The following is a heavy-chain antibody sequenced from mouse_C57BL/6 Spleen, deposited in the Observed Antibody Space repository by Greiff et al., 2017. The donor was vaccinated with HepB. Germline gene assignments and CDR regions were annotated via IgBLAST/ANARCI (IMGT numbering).Heavy chain of an antibody. Sequence: ESGPGMVKPSQSLSLTCTVTGYSITSGYDWHWIRHFPGNKLEWMGYISYSGSTNYNPSLKSRISITHDTSKNHFFLKLNSVTTEDTATYYCARDGYYDGVFDYWGQGTTLTVSS. CDR3: ARDGYYDGVFDY. J-gene: IGHJ2*01. V-gene: IGHV3-1*01. D-gene: IGHD2-3*01. CDR1: GYSITSGYD. CDR2: ISYSGST.